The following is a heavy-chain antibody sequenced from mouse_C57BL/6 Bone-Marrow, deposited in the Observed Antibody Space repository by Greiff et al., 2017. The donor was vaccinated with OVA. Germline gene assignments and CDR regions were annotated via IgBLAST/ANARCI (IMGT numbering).Heavy chain of an antibody. Sequence: QVQLQQPGAELVKPGASVKMSCKASGYTFTSYRITWVKQRPGQGLEWIGDIYPGSGSTNYNEKFKSKATLTVDTSSSTDYMQLSSLTSEDSAVYYCARTGEGYYGSSYFAYWGQGTLVTVSA. V-gene: IGHV1-55*01. CDR1: GYTFTSYR. CDR2: IYPGSGST. D-gene: IGHD1-1*01. J-gene: IGHJ3*01. CDR3: ARTGEGYYGSSYFAY.